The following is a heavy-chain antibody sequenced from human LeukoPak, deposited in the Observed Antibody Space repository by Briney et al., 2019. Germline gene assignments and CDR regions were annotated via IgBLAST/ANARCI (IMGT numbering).Heavy chain of an antibody. J-gene: IGHJ4*02. CDR1: GFTFDDYD. Sequence: GSLRLSCTGSGFTFDDYDMAWVRQAPGKGLEWVSFIRNKVNGGTTEYAAYVKGKFTISTDASKTIAYLQMNSLKTEDTGVYYCTRDPSRRHDYWGQGNPVTVSS. CDR2: IRNKVNGGTT. D-gene: IGHD2-2*01. V-gene: IGHV3-49*04. CDR3: TRDPSRRHDY.